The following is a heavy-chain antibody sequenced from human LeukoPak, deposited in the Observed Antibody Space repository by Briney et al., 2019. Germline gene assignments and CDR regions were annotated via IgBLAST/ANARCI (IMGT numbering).Heavy chain of an antibody. CDR1: GFTVSSNY. V-gene: IGHV3-53*01. Sequence: GGSLRLSCAASGFTVSSNYMSWVRQAPGKGLEWVSVIYSGGSTYYADSGKGRFTISRDNSKNTLYLQMNSLRAEDTAIYYCATTLTPYWYFDLWGRGTLVTVSS. CDR2: IYSGGST. J-gene: IGHJ2*01. CDR3: ATTLTPYWYFDL.